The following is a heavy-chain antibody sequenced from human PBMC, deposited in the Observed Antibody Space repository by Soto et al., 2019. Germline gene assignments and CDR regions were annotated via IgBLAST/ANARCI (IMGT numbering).Heavy chain of an antibody. CDR1: GFTFSTSA. CDR3: ARDRPSPYCSSTSCSSYFDY. D-gene: IGHD2-2*01. Sequence: GGSLRLSCAASGFTFSTSAMQWVRQAPGQGLEWVAVISYDGSNKYYADSVKGRFTISRDNSKNTLYLQMNSLRSEDTAVYYCARDRPSPYCSSTSCSSYFDYWGQGTLVTVSS. CDR2: ISYDGSNK. V-gene: IGHV3-30-3*01. J-gene: IGHJ4*02.